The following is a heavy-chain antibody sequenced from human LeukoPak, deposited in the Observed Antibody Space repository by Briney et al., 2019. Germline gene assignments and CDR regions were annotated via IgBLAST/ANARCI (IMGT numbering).Heavy chain of an antibody. J-gene: IGHJ4*02. V-gene: IGHV1-2*02. CDR3: ARDHGTGYSSSWYDY. Sequence: GASVKVSCKASGYTFTGYYMHWVRQAPGQGLEWMGWINPNSGGTNYAQKFQGRVTMTRDTSISTAYMELSRLRSDDTAVYYCARDHGTGYSSSWYDYWGQGTLVTVSS. CDR2: INPNSGGT. D-gene: IGHD6-13*01. CDR1: GYTFTGYY.